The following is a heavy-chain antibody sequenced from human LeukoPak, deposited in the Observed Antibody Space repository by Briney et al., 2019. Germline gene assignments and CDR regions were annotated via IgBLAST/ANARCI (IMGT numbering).Heavy chain of an antibody. CDR3: AGVYDSSGRDAFDI. CDR1: GGSISSGDCD. D-gene: IGHD3-22*01. J-gene: IGHJ3*02. CDR2: IYSSGST. V-gene: IGHV4-39*07. Sequence: SETLSLTCSVSGGSISSGDCDWGWIRQPPGKGLEWIGTIYSSGSTYYNPSLKSRVSISVDTSKNQFSLKLSSVTAADTAVYYCAGVYDSSGRDAFDIWGQGTMVTVSS.